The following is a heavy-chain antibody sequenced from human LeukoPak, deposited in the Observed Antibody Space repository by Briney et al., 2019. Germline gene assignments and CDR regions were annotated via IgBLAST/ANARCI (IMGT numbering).Heavy chain of an antibody. CDR3: ARRGSSPPFDY. Sequence: TLSLTCAVYGGSFSGYYWSWIRQPPGKGLEWIGSIYYSGSTYYNPSLKSRVTISVDTSKNQFSLKLSSVTAADTAVYYCARRGSSPPFDYWGQGTLVTVSS. D-gene: IGHD6-13*01. CDR2: IYYSGST. V-gene: IGHV4-34*01. CDR1: GGSFSGYY. J-gene: IGHJ4*02.